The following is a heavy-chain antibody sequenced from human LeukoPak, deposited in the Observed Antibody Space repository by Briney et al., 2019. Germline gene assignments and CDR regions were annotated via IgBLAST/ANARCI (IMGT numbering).Heavy chain of an antibody. V-gene: IGHV3-74*01. D-gene: IGHD3-22*01. J-gene: IGHJ4*02. CDR3: TKDLQALVVVDEKN. CDR2: INTDGSSA. Sequence: AGGSLRLSCAASGFTFSSYWMHWVRQPPGKGLVWVSCINTDGSSANYADSVKGRFTVSRDNAKNTLYLQMNSLGAADTAFYYCTKDLQALVVVDEKNWGQGTLVTVSS. CDR1: GFTFSSYW.